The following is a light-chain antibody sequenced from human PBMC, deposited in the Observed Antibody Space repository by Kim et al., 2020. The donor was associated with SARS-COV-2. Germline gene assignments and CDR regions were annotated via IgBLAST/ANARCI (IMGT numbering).Light chain of an antibody. Sequence: QSALTQPPSVSGSPGQSVTISCTGTSSDVGSYNRVSWYQQTPGTAPKLMIYEVSNRPSGVPDRFSGSKSGNTAPLTISGLQAKDEADYYCSSYTSSSTYVFGTGTKVTVL. V-gene: IGLV2-18*02. CDR2: EVS. CDR3: SSYTSSSTYV. CDR1: SSDVGSYNR. J-gene: IGLJ1*01.